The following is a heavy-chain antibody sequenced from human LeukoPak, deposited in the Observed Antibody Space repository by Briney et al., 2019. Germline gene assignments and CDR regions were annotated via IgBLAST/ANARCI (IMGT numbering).Heavy chain of an antibody. CDR2: IKSKTNGGTT. Sequence: GGSLRLSCAASGFTFINAWMTWVRQAPGKGLEWIGRIKSKTNGGTTDYATPVKGRFTFTRDDSKSTLYLQMDSLKTEDTAVYYCTTAPDTSDYWGQGTLVTVSS. J-gene: IGHJ4*02. V-gene: IGHV3-15*01. CDR3: TTAPDTSDY. CDR1: GFTFINAW.